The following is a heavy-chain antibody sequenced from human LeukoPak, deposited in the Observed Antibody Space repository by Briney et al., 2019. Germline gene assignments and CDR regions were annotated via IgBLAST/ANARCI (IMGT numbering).Heavy chain of an antibody. CDR3: ARPPSITIFGVVSYYYYMDV. CDR1: VFTFSSYS. CDR2: ISSSSSYI. V-gene: IGHV3-21*01. D-gene: IGHD3-3*01. J-gene: IGHJ6*03. Sequence: GGSLRLSCAASVFTFSSYSMNWVRQAPGKGVEWVSSISSSSSYIYYADSVKGRFTISRDNAKNPLYMQMNSLRAEDTAVYYCARPPSITIFGVVSYYYYMDVWGKGTTVTVSS.